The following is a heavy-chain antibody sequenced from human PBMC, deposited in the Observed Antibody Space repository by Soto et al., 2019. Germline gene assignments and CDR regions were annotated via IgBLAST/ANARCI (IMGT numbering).Heavy chain of an antibody. CDR2: ISGYNGDT. CDR1: GYTFSRYG. CDR3: AKNGQPPYYYYGMDV. V-gene: IGHV1-18*01. J-gene: IGHJ6*02. Sequence: GPEVKKPGASVKVSCKTSGYTFSRYGISWVRQAPGQGLEWMGWISGYNGDTNYAQKVQGRVTMTIDTPTYTAYMELRSLTSDDTAIYYCAKNGQPPYYYYGMDVWGQGTTVTVSS. D-gene: IGHD2-8*01.